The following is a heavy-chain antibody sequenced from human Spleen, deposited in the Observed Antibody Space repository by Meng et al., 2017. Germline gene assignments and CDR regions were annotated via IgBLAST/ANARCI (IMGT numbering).Heavy chain of an antibody. J-gene: IGHJ4*02. CDR3: AREKSPGHFDY. V-gene: IGHV1-18*01. CDR2: ISAYNGDT. CDR1: GYTYTHHG. Sequence: QVQLVQSGAEVRKPGASVKVSCKASGYTYTHHGIGWVRHAPGQGLEWMGWISAYNGDTNYAQKLQGRVTMTTDASTSTAYMELRSLRSEDTAVYYCAREKSPGHFDYWGQGTLVTVSS.